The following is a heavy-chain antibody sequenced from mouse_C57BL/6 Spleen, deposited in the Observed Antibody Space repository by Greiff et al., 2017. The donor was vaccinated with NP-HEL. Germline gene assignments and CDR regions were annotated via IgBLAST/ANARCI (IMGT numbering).Heavy chain of an antibody. D-gene: IGHD1-1*01. V-gene: IGHV2-9-1*01. Sequence: QVQLKESGPGLVAPSQSLSITCTVSGFSLTSYAISWVRQPPGKGLAWLGVIWTGGGTNYNSALKSRLSISKDNSESQVFLKMNSLQTDDTARYYCARDYGSSSYYYFDYWGQGTTLTVSS. CDR2: IWTGGGT. J-gene: IGHJ2*01. CDR3: ARDYGSSSYYYFDY. CDR1: GFSLTSYA.